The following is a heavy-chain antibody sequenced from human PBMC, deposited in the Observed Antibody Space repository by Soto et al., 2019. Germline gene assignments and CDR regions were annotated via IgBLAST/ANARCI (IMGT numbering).Heavy chain of an antibody. J-gene: IGHJ4*02. V-gene: IGHV4-59*01. Sequence: QVQLQESGPGLVKPSETLSLTCTVSGGSISSYYWSWIRQPPGKGLEWIGYIYYSGSTNYNPSLKSRVTISVDTSKNQFSLKLSSVTAADTAVYYCARVGRDSSGWYYFDYWCQGTLVTVSS. CDR3: ARVGRDSSGWYYFDY. D-gene: IGHD6-19*01. CDR2: IYYSGST. CDR1: GGSISSYY.